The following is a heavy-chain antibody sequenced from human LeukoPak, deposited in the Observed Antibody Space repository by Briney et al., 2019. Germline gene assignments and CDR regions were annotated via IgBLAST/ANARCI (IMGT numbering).Heavy chain of an antibody. CDR3: ARAPYGDYDINPLDL. D-gene: IGHD4-17*01. CDR2: ISSSGSTI. V-gene: IGHV3-11*01. CDR1: GFTFSDYY. J-gene: IGHJ2*01. Sequence: GSLRLSCAASGFTFSDYYMSWIRQAPGKGLEWVSYISSSGSTIYYADSVKGRFTISRDNAKNSLYLQMNSLRAEDTAVYYCARAPYGDYDINPLDLWGRGTLVTVSS.